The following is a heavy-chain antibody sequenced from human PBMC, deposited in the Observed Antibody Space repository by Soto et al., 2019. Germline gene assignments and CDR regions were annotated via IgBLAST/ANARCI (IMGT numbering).Heavy chain of an antibody. V-gene: IGHV4-30-2*01. D-gene: IGHD2-21*01. Sequence: SETLSLTCAVSGGSISSGGYSWSWIRQPPGKGLEWIGYIYHSGSTYYNPSLKSRVTISVDRSKNQFSLKLSSVTAADTAVYYCARAIEGDYYYYGMDVWGQGTTVTVS. CDR2: IYHSGST. CDR3: ARAIEGDYYYYGMDV. J-gene: IGHJ6*02. CDR1: GGSISSGGYS.